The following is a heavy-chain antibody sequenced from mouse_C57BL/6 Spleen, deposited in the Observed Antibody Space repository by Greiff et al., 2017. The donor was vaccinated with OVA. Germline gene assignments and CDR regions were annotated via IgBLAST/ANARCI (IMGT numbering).Heavy chain of an antibody. Sequence: EVKLMESGPGLVKPSQSLSLTCSVTGYSITSGYYWNWIRQFPGNKLEWMGYISYDGSNNYNPSLKNRISITRDTSKNQFFLKLNSVTTEDTATYYCARGEGAYWGQGTLVTVSA. J-gene: IGHJ3*01. CDR2: ISYDGSN. CDR3: ARGEGAY. V-gene: IGHV3-6*01. CDR1: GYSITSGYY.